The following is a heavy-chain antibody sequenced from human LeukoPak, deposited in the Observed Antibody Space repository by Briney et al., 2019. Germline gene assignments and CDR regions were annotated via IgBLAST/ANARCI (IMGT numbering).Heavy chain of an antibody. V-gene: IGHV4-59*08. CDR2: IYYSGST. J-gene: IGHJ4*02. Sequence: SETLSLTCTVSGGSISSYYWSWIRQPPGKGLEWIGYIYYSGSTNYNPSLKSRVTISVDTSKNQFSLKLSSVTAADTAVYYCARHLGELKHFDYWGQGTLVTVSS. CDR1: GGSISSYY. CDR3: ARHLGELKHFDY. D-gene: IGHD3-16*01.